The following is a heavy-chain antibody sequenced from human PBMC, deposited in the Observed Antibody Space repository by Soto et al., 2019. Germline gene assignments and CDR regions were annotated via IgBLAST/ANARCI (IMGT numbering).Heavy chain of an antibody. V-gene: IGHV3-74*01. J-gene: IGHJ4*02. CDR1: GFTFSGYR. CDR2: INSDGSST. D-gene: IGHD3-10*01. CDR3: ARTNYHFDL. Sequence: GGSLRLSCAASGFTFSGYRMHWVRQAPGKGLVWVSRINSDGSSTDYADSVRGRFTISRDNAKNTLHLQMDSLRAEDTAVYYCARTNYHFDLWGQGTPVTVSA.